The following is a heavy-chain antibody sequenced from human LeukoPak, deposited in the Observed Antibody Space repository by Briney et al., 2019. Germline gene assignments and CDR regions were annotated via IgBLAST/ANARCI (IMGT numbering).Heavy chain of an antibody. V-gene: IGHV4-30-2*03. CDR3: ANLYNSGSYFGH. CDR2: IYHSGST. J-gene: IGHJ4*02. D-gene: IGHD3-10*01. CDR1: GGSISSGGYY. Sequence: SQTLSLTCTVSGGSISSGGYYWSWIRQPPGKGLEWIGYIYHSGSTYYNPSLKSRVTISVDTSKNQFSLILSSVTAADTAVYYCANLYNSGSYFGHWGQGAPITVSS.